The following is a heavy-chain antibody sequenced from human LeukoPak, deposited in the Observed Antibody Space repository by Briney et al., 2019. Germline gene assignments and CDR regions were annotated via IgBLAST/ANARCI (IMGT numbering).Heavy chain of an antibody. J-gene: IGHJ4*02. V-gene: IGHV3-30-3*01. CDR1: GFTFNDYN. Sequence: GRSLRLSCAASGFTFNDYNMHWVRQAPGKGLEWVAFISYHGINKNDADPVKGRFTISRDNSENTVYLQINSLRPEDTAIYYCARDFTGRYTIDYWGQGTLVTVSS. CDR3: ARDFTGRYTIDY. D-gene: IGHD3-9*01. CDR2: ISYHGINK.